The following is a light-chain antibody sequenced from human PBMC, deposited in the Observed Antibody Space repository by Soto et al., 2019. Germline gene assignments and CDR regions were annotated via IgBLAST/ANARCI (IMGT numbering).Light chain of an antibody. Sequence: QSVLTQSPSASASLGASVKLTCTLSSGHSSYAIAWHQQQPEKGPRYLMKLNSDGSHSKGDGIPDRFSGSSSGAERYLTIFSLQAEDEADYYYQTWGTGIGVFGGGTKLTVL. V-gene: IGLV4-69*01. CDR1: SGHSSYA. CDR3: QTWGTGIGV. J-gene: IGLJ3*02. CDR2: LNSDGSH.